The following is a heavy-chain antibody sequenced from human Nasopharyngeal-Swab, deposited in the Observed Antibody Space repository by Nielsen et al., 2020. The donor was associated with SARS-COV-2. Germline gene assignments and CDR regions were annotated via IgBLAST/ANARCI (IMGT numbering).Heavy chain of an antibody. D-gene: IGHD3-10*01. Sequence: WVRQAPGQGLEWMGGFDPEDGETIYAQKFQGRVTMTEDTSTDTAYMELSSLRSEDTAVYYCATIEISGKGAYYYMDVWGKGITVTVSS. CDR2: FDPEDGET. CDR3: ATIEISGKGAYYYMDV. V-gene: IGHV1-24*01. J-gene: IGHJ6*03.